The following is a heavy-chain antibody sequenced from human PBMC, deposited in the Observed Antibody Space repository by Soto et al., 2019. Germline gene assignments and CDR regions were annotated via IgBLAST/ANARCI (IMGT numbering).Heavy chain of an antibody. J-gene: IGHJ3*02. Sequence: PSETLSLTCPVSGGSISSSSYYWGWIRQPPGKGLEWIGSIYYSGSTYYNPSLKSRVTISVDTSKNQFSLKLSSVTAAETAVYYCARHRDYYDSSGYRPDAFDIWGQGTMVTVSS. CDR2: IYYSGST. CDR3: ARHRDYYDSSGYRPDAFDI. V-gene: IGHV4-39*01. D-gene: IGHD3-22*01. CDR1: GGSISSSSYY.